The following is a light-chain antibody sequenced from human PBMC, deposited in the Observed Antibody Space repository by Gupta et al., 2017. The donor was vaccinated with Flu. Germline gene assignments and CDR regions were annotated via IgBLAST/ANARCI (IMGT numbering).Light chain of an antibody. CDR2: KAS. CDR3: QHDNSSSWT. Sequence: DIQMTQSPSTLSASIGDRFTITCRASQSISTWLAWYQQKPGKAPKLLIYKASKLQSGVPSRFSGSGSGTEFTLTISSRQPDDFATYYCQHDNSSSWTFGQGTKVEI. J-gene: IGKJ1*01. CDR1: QSISTW. V-gene: IGKV1-5*03.